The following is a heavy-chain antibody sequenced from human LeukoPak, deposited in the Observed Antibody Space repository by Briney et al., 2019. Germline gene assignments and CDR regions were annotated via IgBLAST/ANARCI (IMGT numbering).Heavy chain of an antibody. V-gene: IGHV3-74*01. J-gene: IGHJ5*02. CDR3: ARDRGYCSSTSCYSSWFDP. Sequence: PGGSLRLSCAASGFTFSSYWMHWVRQAPGKGLVWVSRINSDGSSTSYADSVKGRFTISRDNAKNTLYPQMNSLRAEDTAVYYCARDRGYCSSTSCYSSWFDPWGQGTLVTVSP. D-gene: IGHD2-2*01. CDR2: INSDGSST. CDR1: GFTFSSYW.